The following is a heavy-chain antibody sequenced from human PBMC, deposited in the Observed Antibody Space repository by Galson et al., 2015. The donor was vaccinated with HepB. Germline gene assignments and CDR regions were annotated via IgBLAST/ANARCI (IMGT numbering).Heavy chain of an antibody. V-gene: IGHV3-11*03. D-gene: IGHD1-1*01. J-gene: IGHJ4*02. CDR1: GFTFSDYY. CDR2: ISSGSSYT. CDR3: AAYNTLDY. Sequence: SLRLSCAASGFTFSDYYMSWIRQAPGKGLEWVSHISSGSSYTNYADSVKGRFTISRDNAKNSLYLQMNSLRAEDTAVYYCAAYNTLDYWGQGTLVTVSS.